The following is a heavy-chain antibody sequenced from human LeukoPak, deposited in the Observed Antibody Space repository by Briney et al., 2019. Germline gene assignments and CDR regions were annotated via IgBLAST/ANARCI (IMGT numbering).Heavy chain of an antibody. CDR2: INPNSGGT. CDR1: GYTFTSYD. Sequence: ASVKVSCKASGYTFTSYDINWVRQATGQGLEWMGWINPNSGGTNYAQKFQGRVTMTRDTSISTAYMELSRLRSDDTAVYYCAGYYYDSSGYYYYDYWGQGTLVTVSS. CDR3: AGYYYDSSGYYYYDY. J-gene: IGHJ4*02. D-gene: IGHD3-22*01. V-gene: IGHV1-2*02.